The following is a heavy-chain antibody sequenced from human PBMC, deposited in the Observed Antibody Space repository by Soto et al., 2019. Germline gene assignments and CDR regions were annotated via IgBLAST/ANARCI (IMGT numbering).Heavy chain of an antibody. CDR2: ISGSGGST. CDR1: GFTFSSYA. Sequence: GGSLRLSCAASGFTFSSYAMSWVRQAPGKGLEWVSAISGSGGSTYYADSVKGRFTISRDNSKNTLYLQMNSLRAEDTAVYYCAPPVSGYEKEDAFDIWGQGTMVTVSS. CDR3: APPVSGYEKEDAFDI. J-gene: IGHJ3*02. V-gene: IGHV3-23*01. D-gene: IGHD5-12*01.